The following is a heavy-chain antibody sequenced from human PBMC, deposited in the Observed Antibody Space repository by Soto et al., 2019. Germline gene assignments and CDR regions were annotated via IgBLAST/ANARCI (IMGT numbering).Heavy chain of an antibody. CDR1: GGSISSYY. J-gene: IGHJ3*02. V-gene: IGHV4-59*01. D-gene: IGHD2-15*01. CDR3: ARDRSFYCSGGSCYERNAFDI. CDR2: IYYSGST. Sequence: SETLSLTCTVSGGSISSYYWSWIRQPPGKGLEWIGYIYYSGSTNYNPSLKSRVTISVDTSKNQFSLKLSSATAADTAVYYCARDRSFYCSGGSCYERNAFDIWGQGTMVTVSS.